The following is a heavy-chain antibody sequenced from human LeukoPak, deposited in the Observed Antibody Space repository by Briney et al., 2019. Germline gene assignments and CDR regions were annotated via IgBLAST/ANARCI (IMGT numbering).Heavy chain of an antibody. CDR1: GGSISSSNYY. D-gene: IGHD3-3*01. Sequence: SETLSLTCPVYGGSISSSNYYWGWIRQPPGKGLEWIGSIYYSGNTYYNPSLKSRVTISVDTSKNQFSLKLSSVTAADTAVYYCASDFWSGHDAFDIWGQGTMVTVSS. J-gene: IGHJ3*02. CDR2: IYYSGNT. CDR3: ASDFWSGHDAFDI. V-gene: IGHV4-39*01.